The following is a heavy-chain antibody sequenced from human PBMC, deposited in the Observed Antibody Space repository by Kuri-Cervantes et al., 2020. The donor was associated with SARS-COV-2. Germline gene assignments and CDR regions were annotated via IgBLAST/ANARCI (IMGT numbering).Heavy chain of an antibody. D-gene: IGHD6-13*01. CDR1: GFTFSSYD. Sequence: GGSLRLSCAASGFTFSSYDMHWVRQATGKGLEWVSAIGTAGDTYYPGSVKGRFTISRENAKNSLYLQMNSLRAGDTAVYYCARGSSNSWYNWFDPWGQGNLVAVSS. J-gene: IGHJ5*02. CDR3: ARGSSNSWYNWFDP. CDR2: IGTAGDT. V-gene: IGHV3-13*01.